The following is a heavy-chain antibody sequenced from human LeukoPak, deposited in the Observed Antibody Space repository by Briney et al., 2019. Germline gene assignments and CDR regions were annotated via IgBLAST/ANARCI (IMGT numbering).Heavy chain of an antibody. CDR2: IKQDGNEK. J-gene: IGHJ4*02. CDR1: GFTFSTYW. D-gene: IGHD2/OR15-2a*01. V-gene: IGHV3-7*01. CDR3: ARERFSTAGGSEGFDY. Sequence: PGGSLRLSCAASGFTFSTYWMSWVRLAPGKGLEWVANIKQDGNEKYYVDSVKGRFTISRDNAKNSLYLQMNSLRAEDTAVYYWARERFSTAGGSEGFDYWGQGTLVTVSS.